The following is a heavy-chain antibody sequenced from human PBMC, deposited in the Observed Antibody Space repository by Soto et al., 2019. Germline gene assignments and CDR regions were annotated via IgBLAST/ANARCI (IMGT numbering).Heavy chain of an antibody. Sequence: QVQLVQTGAEVKKPGSSVKVSCKASGGTFSSYTISWVRQAPGQGLEWMGRIIPILGIANYAQKFQGRVTLTADKSTSPAYMELSSLRSEDTAVYYCAMVYCSSTSCYRDYWGQGTLVTVSS. CDR3: AMVYCSSTSCYRDY. V-gene: IGHV1-69*02. CDR2: IIPILGIA. CDR1: GGTFSSYT. J-gene: IGHJ4*02. D-gene: IGHD2-2*02.